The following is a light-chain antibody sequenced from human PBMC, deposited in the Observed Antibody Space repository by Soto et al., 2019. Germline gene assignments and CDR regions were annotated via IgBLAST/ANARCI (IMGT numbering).Light chain of an antibody. CDR3: QQYQYLWT. V-gene: IGKV3-11*01. Sequence: EILLTQSPATLSLSPGDRATLSCRASQSVSSSLAWYQQKPSQAPRLLIDDACNEASGIPARCSGSASGADFLLTISRQAHEDFADYYCQQYQYLWTFGQGTKVDIK. CDR1: QSVSSS. J-gene: IGKJ1*01. CDR2: DAC.